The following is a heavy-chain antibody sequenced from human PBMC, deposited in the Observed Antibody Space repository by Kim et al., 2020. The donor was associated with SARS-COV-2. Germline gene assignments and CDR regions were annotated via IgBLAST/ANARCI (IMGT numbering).Heavy chain of an antibody. J-gene: IGHJ5*02. CDR2: MDHSGNT. D-gene: IGHD5-12*01. V-gene: IGHV4-38-2*02. CDR3: ARDNRARKWFDP. Sequence: SETLSLTCTVSGYSISSGYYWGWIRQPPGKGLEWIGSMDHSGNTYYNPSLKSRVIISVDTSKNQFSLKLSSVTAADTAVYYCARDNRARKWFDPWGQGTL. CDR1: GYSISSGYY.